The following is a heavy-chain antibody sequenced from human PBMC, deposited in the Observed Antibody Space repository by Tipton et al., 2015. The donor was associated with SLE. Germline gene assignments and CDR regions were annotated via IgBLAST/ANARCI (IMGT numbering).Heavy chain of an antibody. D-gene: IGHD3-3*01. CDR1: GGSISSYY. V-gene: IGHV4-59*01. Sequence: TLSLTCTVSGGSISSYYWSWIRQPPGKGLEWIGYIYYSGSTNYNPSLKSRVTTSADTSKSQFSLSLTSVTAADTAVYYCARSGVFGHLNYFDSWGQGILATVSS. CDR3: ARSGVFGHLNYFDS. CDR2: IYYSGST. J-gene: IGHJ4*02.